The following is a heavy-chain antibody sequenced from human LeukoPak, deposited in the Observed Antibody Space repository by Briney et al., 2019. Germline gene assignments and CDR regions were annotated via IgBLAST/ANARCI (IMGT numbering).Heavy chain of an antibody. V-gene: IGHV1-24*01. J-gene: IGHJ4*02. D-gene: IGHD6-13*01. CDR2: FDPEDGET. CDR3: RIAAAGNIDY. CDR1: GYTLTELS. Sequence: ASVKVSCKVSGYTLTELSMHWVRQAPGKGLEWMGGFDPEDGETIYAQKFQGRVTMTEATSTDTAYMELSSLRSEDTAVYYCRIAAAGNIDYWGQGTLVTVSS.